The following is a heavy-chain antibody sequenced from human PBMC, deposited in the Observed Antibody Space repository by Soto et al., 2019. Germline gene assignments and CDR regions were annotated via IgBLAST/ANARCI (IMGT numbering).Heavy chain of an antibody. V-gene: IGHV4-31*03. CDR3: ARGYRQSGYSSSWVFDY. D-gene: IGHD6-13*01. Sequence: QVQLRESGPGLVKPSQTLSLTCTVSGGSINSGGYYWNWIRQHPGKGLEWIGYMYYSGSTSYNPFLMSRVIISADTSETHFSLKLSSVTAAATAVYFCARGYRQSGYSSSWVFDYWGQGTLVNVSS. J-gene: IGHJ4*02. CDR1: GGSINSGGYY. CDR2: MYYSGST.